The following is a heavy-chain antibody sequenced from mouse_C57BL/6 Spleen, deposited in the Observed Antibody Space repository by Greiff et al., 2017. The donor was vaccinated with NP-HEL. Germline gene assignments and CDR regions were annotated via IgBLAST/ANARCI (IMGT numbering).Heavy chain of an antibody. J-gene: IGHJ2*01. CDR3: AREGPKLGYYFDY. Sequence: VQLKESGPELVKPGASVKISCKASGCSFTDYNMNWVKQSNGKSLEWIGVINPNYGTTSYNQKFKGKATLTVDQSSSTAYMQLNSLTSEDSAVYYCAREGPKLGYYFDYWGQGTTLTVSS. CDR2: INPNYGTT. D-gene: IGHD4-1*01. CDR1: GCSFTDYN. V-gene: IGHV1-39*01.